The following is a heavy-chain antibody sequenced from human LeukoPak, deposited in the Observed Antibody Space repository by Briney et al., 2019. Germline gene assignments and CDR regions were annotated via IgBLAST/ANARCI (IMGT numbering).Heavy chain of an antibody. J-gene: IGHJ6*03. CDR2: IYYSGST. CDR3: ARPVGRGYDFWSGYYPSGYYYYMDV. CDR1: GGSISRRSYY. Sequence: PSETLSLSCTVSGGSISRRSYYWGWTRQPPGKGLEWIGNIYYSGSTYYNPSLKSRVSISVDTSKNQFSLKLSSVTAADTAVYYCARPVGRGYDFWSGYYPSGYYYYMDVWGKGTTVTVSS. D-gene: IGHD3-3*01. V-gene: IGHV4-39*01.